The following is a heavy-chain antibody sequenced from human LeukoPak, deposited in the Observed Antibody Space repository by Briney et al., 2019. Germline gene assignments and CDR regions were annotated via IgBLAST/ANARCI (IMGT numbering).Heavy chain of an antibody. J-gene: IGHJ4*02. D-gene: IGHD1-26*01. V-gene: IGHV4-59*01. CDR3: ARADPISGTYSPFDY. Sequence: SETLSLTCTVSGGSLSSYYWSWIRQPPGKGLEWIGYIYYSGNTNYNPSLKSRVTISVDTSKNQFSLKLNSVTAADTAVYYCARADPISGTYSPFDYWGQGTLVTVSS. CDR2: IYYSGNT. CDR1: GGSLSSYY.